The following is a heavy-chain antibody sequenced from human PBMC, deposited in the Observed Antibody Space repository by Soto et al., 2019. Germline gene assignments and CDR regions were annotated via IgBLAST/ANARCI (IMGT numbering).Heavy chain of an antibody. J-gene: IGHJ4*02. V-gene: IGHV3-23*01. CDR1: GFTFTSNA. Sequence: QAGGSLRLSCAASGFTFTSNAMSWVRQAPGKGLEWVSVITNTGGDSIHADSVKGRFTISRDNSKNVLYLQMNSLRAEDTAIYYCARASGESYPGSRVFDSWGQGTRVTVSS. CDR3: ARASGESYPGSRVFDS. CDR2: ITNTGGDS. D-gene: IGHD3-10*01.